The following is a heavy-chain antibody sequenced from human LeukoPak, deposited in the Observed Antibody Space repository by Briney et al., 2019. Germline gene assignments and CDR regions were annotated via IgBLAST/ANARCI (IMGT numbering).Heavy chain of an antibody. CDR3: AKDRDSGNDESYYYYMDV. Sequence: PGGSLILSFAASGFTFSSYGMHWVRQAPGKGLEWVAFIRYDGSNKYYADSVKGRFTISRDNSKNTLYLQMSSLRAEDTAVYYCAKDRDSGNDESYYYYMDVWGNGTTVAVSS. D-gene: IGHD6-19*01. V-gene: IGHV3-30*02. J-gene: IGHJ6*03. CDR1: GFTFSSYG. CDR2: IRYDGSNK.